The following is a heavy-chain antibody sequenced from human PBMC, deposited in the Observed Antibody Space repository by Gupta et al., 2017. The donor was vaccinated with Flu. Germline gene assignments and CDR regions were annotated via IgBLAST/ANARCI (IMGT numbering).Heavy chain of an antibody. CDR3: AKGGLHNWNYDGDY. J-gene: IGHJ4*02. CDR1: VFTFCSYG. D-gene: IGHD1-7*01. CDR2: ISNDGSNQ. V-gene: IGHV3-30*18. Sequence: QVQLVESEGGVVHPAMSLRLSCGASVFTFCSYGMHWSRQASGKGLGGVAVISNDGSNQWFVDAVRGRFTISRDNSKNTLYLQMNSLRPEDTAVYYCAKGGLHNWNYDGDYWGQGTLVTVSS.